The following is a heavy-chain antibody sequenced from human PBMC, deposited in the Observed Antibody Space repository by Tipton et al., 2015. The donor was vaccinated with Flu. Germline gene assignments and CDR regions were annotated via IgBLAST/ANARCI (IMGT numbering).Heavy chain of an antibody. V-gene: IGHV4-39*07. Sequence: TLSLTCTVSGGTASYWAWIRQPPGKGLEWIGTLHDSGCINYSPSLKSRVTMSIDRSNSQLSLKVKSVTAADTAVYYCATGALDFWGKGTMVAVSS. CDR2: LHDSGCI. J-gene: IGHJ3*01. CDR1: GGTASY. CDR3: ATGALDF.